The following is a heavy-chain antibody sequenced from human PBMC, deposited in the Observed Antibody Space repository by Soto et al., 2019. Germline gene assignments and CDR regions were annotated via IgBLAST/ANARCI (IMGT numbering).Heavy chain of an antibody. Sequence: WTWIRKPPGKGLEWIGYVYYSGTTNYNPSLKGRVTISVDTSKNQFSLKLTSVTAADTAVYYCARASMTTIAMDVWGRGTTVTVSS. V-gene: IGHV4-59*01. CDR3: ARASMTTIAMDV. J-gene: IGHJ6*02. CDR2: VYYSGTT. D-gene: IGHD3-22*01.